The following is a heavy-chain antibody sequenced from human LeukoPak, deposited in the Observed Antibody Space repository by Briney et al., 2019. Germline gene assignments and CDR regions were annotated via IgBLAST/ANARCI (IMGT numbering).Heavy chain of an antibody. V-gene: IGHV3-30*03. CDR1: GFSFISYG. D-gene: IGHD6-13*01. Sequence: PGGSLRLSCAASGFSFISYGMHWVRQAPGKGLEWVGVISDDGRSKDYADSVKGRFTISRDNSKDTLYLQMNSLRDEDTAVYYCARDGKSRSWYDYWGQGTLVTVSS. CDR3: ARDGKSRSWYDY. CDR2: ISDDGRSK. J-gene: IGHJ4*02.